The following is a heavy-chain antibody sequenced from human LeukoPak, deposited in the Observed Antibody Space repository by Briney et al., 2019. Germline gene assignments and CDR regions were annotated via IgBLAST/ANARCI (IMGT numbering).Heavy chain of an antibody. CDR2: ISSSSSII. V-gene: IGHV3-48*01. Sequence: GGSLRLSCAASGFTFSNYNMNWVRQAPGKGLEWVSYISSSSSIIHYAESVKGRFTISRANARNSLYLQMNSLRAEDTAVYYCARDFLEDDYWGQGTLVTVSS. D-gene: IGHD3-3*01. CDR1: GFTFSNYN. J-gene: IGHJ4*02. CDR3: ARDFLEDDY.